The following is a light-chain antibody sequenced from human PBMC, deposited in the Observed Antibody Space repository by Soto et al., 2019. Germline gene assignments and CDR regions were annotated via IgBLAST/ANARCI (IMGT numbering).Light chain of an antibody. CDR3: SSNTSSSAGV. J-gene: IGLJ1*01. CDR1: SSDVGGYDY. CDR2: EVS. V-gene: IGLV2-14*01. Sequence: QSALTQPASVSGSPGQSITISCTGTSSDVGGYDYVSWYQQHPGKAPKLMIYEVSNRPSGVSNRFSGSKSGNTASLTISGLQAEDEADYHCSSNTSSSAGVFGTGTKLTVL.